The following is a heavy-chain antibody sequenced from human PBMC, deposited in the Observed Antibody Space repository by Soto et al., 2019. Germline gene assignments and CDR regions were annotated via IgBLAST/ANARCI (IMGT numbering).Heavy chain of an antibody. V-gene: IGHV1-58*02. CDR1: GFTFTSSA. Sequence: VASVKVSCKASGFTFTSSAMQWVRQARGQRLEWIGWIVVGSGNTNYAQKFQERVTITRDMSTSTAYMELSSLRSEDTAVYYCAAAGTGELHRGVYWGQGTLVTVSS. D-gene: IGHD1-26*01. CDR2: IVVGSGNT. J-gene: IGHJ4*02. CDR3: AAAGTGELHRGVY.